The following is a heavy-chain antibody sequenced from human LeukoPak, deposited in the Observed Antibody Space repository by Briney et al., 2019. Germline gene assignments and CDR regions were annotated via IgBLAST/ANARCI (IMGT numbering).Heavy chain of an antibody. CDR2: IKQDGSEK. V-gene: IGHV3-7*04. J-gene: IGHJ4*02. CDR1: GFTFSSYA. Sequence: GGSLRLSCAASGFTFSSYAMSWVRQAPGKGLEWVANIKQDGSEKYYVDSVKGRFTISRDNAKNSLYLQMNSLRAEDTAVYYCARGRYFDYWGQGTLVTVSS. CDR3: ARGRYFDY.